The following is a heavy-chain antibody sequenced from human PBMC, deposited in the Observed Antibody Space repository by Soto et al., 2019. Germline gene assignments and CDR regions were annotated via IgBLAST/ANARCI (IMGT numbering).Heavy chain of an antibody. J-gene: IGHJ3*02. V-gene: IGHV4-38-2*01. D-gene: IGHD5-12*01. Sequence: PSETLSLTCAVSGYSISSGYYWGCIRQPPGKGLEWIGSIYHSGNTYYNPSLKSRVTISLDTSKTQFSLKLSSVTAADTAVYYCARGADIEATTGDAFDIWGQGTMVTV. CDR1: GYSISSGYY. CDR2: IYHSGNT. CDR3: ARGADIEATTGDAFDI.